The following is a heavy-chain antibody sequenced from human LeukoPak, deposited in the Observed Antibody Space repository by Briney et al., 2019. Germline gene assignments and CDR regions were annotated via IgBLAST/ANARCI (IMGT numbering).Heavy chain of an antibody. Sequence: GESLKISCKGSGYSFTSYWIGWVRQMPVKGLEWMGIIYPGDSDTRYSPSFQGQVTISADKSISTAYLQWSSLKASDTAMYYCARVDEWGGGYSSGWYAYWGQGTLVTVSS. CDR1: GYSFTSYW. D-gene: IGHD6-13*01. V-gene: IGHV5-51*01. CDR2: IYPGDSDT. J-gene: IGHJ4*02. CDR3: ARVDEWGGGYSSGWYAY.